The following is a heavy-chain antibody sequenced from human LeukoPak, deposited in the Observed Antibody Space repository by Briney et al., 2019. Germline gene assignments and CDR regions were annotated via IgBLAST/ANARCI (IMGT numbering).Heavy chain of an antibody. CDR3: ARGSQAYYYYMDV. V-gene: IGHV1-2*02. CDR1: GYTFTGYY. Sequence: ASVKVSCKASGYTFTGYYMHWVRQAPGQGLEWMGWIDPNSGGTNYAQKFQGRVTMTRDTSVSTAYMELSRLRSDDTAVYYCARGSQAYYYYMDVWGKGTTVTVSS. J-gene: IGHJ6*03. CDR2: IDPNSGGT.